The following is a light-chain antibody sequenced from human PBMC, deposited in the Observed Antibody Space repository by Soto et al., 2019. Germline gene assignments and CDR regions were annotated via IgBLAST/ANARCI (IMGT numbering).Light chain of an antibody. J-gene: IGLJ3*02. Sequence: QSALTQPASVSGSPGQSITISCTGTSSDVGGYNYVSWYQQHPGKAPKLMIYDVSNRPSGVSNRFSGSKSGNTASLTISGLQAEDEADYYCSSYTSSSISWVFGGGNKLTVL. V-gene: IGLV2-14*01. CDR3: SSYTSSSISWV. CDR1: SSDVGGYNY. CDR2: DVS.